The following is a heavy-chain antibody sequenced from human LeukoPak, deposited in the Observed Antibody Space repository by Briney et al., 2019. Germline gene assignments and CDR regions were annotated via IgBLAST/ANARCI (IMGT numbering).Heavy chain of an antibody. J-gene: IGHJ6*03. Sequence: GGSLRLSCVASGFTFSNYWMSWVRQAPGKGLEWVANVNQDGSEKYYVDSVKGRFTISRDNAKNSLYLQTNSLRAEDTAVYYCARESYYYDSSGPGGYYYYMDVWGKGTTVTVSS. CDR3: ARESYYYDSSGPGGYYYYMDV. CDR2: VNQDGSEK. CDR1: GFTFSNYW. V-gene: IGHV3-7*01. D-gene: IGHD3-22*01.